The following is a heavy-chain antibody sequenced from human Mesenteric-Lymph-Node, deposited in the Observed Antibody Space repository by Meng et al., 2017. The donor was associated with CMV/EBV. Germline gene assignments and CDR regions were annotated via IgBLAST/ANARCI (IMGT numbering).Heavy chain of an antibody. D-gene: IGHD2-2*01. Sequence: GGSLRLSCEASGFSFSTYAMSWVRHAPGRGLEWVSVIYSDVSVTYYADSVKGRFSISRDNSKNILYLQLNSLRADDTAIYYCVKGPGGPAAGPSYSYFYGMDVWGQGTTVTVSS. CDR3: VKGPGGPAAGPSYSYFYGMDV. CDR1: GFSFSTYA. J-gene: IGHJ6*02. V-gene: IGHV3-23*03. CDR2: IYSDVSVT.